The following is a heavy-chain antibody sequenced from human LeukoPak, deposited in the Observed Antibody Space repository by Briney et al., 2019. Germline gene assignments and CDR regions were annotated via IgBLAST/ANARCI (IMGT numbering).Heavy chain of an antibody. D-gene: IGHD5-24*01. V-gene: IGHV3-74*01. Sequence: GGSVRLSCAASGFTFSSHWMHWARQAPGKGLEWASRIKTDGSSTDYADSVKGRFTISRDNAKNTLYLQMNSLRAEDTAVYYCARDHNPGWFGLWGQGTLVPVSS. CDR2: IKTDGSST. CDR3: ARDHNPGWFGL. CDR1: GFTFSSHW. J-gene: IGHJ5*02.